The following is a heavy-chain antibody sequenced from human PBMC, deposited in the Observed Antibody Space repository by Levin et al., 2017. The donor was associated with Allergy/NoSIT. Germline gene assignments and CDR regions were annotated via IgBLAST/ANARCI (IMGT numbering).Heavy chain of an antibody. CDR3: VRGSSAGSY. CDR2: IKQDGSET. V-gene: IGHV3-7*04. J-gene: IGHJ4*02. D-gene: IGHD6-19*01. CDR1: GFTFSRPW. Sequence: LSLTCAASGFTFSRPWMSWVRQAPGQGLEWVANIKQDGSETYSVDSVRGRFTISRDNAKNSLYLQMNSLRVEDTGVYYCVRGSSAGSYWGQGTLVTVSS.